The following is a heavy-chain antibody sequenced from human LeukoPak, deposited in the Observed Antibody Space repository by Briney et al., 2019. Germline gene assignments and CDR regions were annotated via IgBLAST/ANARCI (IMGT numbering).Heavy chain of an antibody. CDR1: GFTFDDYA. CDR3: AKGAFGSGSYYYYMDV. CDR2: ISWNSGSI. D-gene: IGHD3-10*01. Sequence: SLRLSCAASGFTFDDYAMHWVRQAPGKGLEWVSGISWNSGSIGYADSVKGRFTISRDNAKNSLYLQMNSLRAEDTALYYCAKGAFGSGSYYYYMDVWGKGTTVTVSS. J-gene: IGHJ6*03. V-gene: IGHV3-9*01.